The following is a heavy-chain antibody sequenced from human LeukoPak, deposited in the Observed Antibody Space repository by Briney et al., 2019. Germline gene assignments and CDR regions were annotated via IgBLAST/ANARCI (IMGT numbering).Heavy chain of an antibody. Sequence: GASVKVSCKASGYTFTGYYMHWVRQAPGQGLEWMGWINPNSGGTNYAQKFQGRVTMTRDTSISTAYMELSKLRSDDTAVYYCARGGAGFRTDIFDYWGQGTLVTVSS. D-gene: IGHD3-9*01. CDR3: ARGGAGFRTDIFDY. J-gene: IGHJ4*02. CDR1: GYTFTGYY. V-gene: IGHV1-2*02. CDR2: INPNSGGT.